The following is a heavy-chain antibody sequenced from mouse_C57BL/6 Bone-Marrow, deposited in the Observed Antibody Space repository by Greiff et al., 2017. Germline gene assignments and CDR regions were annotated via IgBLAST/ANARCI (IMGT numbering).Heavy chain of an antibody. CDR3: AREGGGSSLFAY. V-gene: IGHV1-69*01. J-gene: IGHJ3*01. D-gene: IGHD1-1*01. CDR1: GYTFTSYW. CDR2: IDPSVSYT. Sequence: QVQLQQPGAELVMPGASVKLSCKASGYTFTSYWMHWVKQRPGQGLEWIGEIDPSVSYTNYNQKFKGKSTLTVDKSSSTAYMQLSSLTSEDSAVYYCAREGGGSSLFAYWGQGTLVTVSA.